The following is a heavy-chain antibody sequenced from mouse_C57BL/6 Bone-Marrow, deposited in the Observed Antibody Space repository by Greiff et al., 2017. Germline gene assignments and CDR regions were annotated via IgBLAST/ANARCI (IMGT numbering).Heavy chain of an antibody. Sequence: VQLQPPGAELVRPGSSVKLSCKASGYTFPSYWMHWVKPRPIPGLEWIGNIDPSDSEPHYNQKFKDKATLTVDKSSSTAYMQRSSRTSEDSAVYYCARSCSFWGQGTLVTVSA. V-gene: IGHV1-52*01. J-gene: IGHJ3*01. CDR3: ARSCSF. CDR2: IDPSDSEP. CDR1: GYTFPSYW.